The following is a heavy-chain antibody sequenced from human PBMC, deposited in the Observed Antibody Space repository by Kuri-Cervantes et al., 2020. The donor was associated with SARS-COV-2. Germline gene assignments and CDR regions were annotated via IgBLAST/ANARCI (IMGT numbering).Heavy chain of an antibody. D-gene: IGHD6-19*01. Sequence: GGSLRLSCSASGFTFGNNALGWVRQAPGKGLEWVSAVDGGGERIYYADSVKGRFTISRDNSKNTLYLQMSSLRAEDTAVYYCAKAGTQWLIPEWGQGTLVTVSS. CDR1: GFTFGNNA. J-gene: IGHJ4*02. V-gene: IGHV3-23*01. CDR2: VDGGGERI. CDR3: AKAGTQWLIPE.